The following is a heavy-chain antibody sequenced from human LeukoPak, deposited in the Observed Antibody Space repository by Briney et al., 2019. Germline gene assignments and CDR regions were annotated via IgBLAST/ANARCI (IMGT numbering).Heavy chain of an antibody. CDR3: FADTHDY. V-gene: IGHV3-23*01. D-gene: IGHD3-9*01. CDR2: ISNSDSST. Sequence: PGGSLRLSCAASAFTFSNYAMSWVRQAPGKGLEWVSTISNSDSSTYYADSVKGRFTISRDNSKNTLYPQMNSLRAEDTAVYYCFADTHDYWGQGTLVTVSS. J-gene: IGHJ4*02. CDR1: AFTFSNYA.